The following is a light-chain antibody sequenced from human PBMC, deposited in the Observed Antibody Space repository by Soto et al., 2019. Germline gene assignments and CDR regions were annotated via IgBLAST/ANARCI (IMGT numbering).Light chain of an antibody. CDR2: KVS. J-gene: IGKJ2*01. CDR3: MQATQWPYT. CDR1: QSLVHSDGNTY. Sequence: DVVMTQSPLSLPVTLGQPASISCRSSQSLVHSDGNTYLNWFHQRPGQSPRRLIYKVSNRDSGVPDRFSGSGSGTDFTLKISRVEAEDVGVFYCMQATQWPYTFGRGTKVDIK. V-gene: IGKV2-30*02.